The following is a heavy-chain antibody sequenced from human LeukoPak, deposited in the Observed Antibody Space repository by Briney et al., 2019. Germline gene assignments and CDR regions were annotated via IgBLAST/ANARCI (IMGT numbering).Heavy chain of an antibody. V-gene: IGHV4-59*01. D-gene: IGHD1-26*01. Sequence: SETLSLTCTVSGGSISSYYWSWIRQPPGKGLEWIGYIYYSGSTNYNPSLKSRVTISVDTSKNRFSLKLSSVTAADTAVYYCARGYSEWDYYFDYWGQGTLVTVSS. CDR1: GGSISSYY. CDR3: ARGYSEWDYYFDY. CDR2: IYYSGST. J-gene: IGHJ4*02.